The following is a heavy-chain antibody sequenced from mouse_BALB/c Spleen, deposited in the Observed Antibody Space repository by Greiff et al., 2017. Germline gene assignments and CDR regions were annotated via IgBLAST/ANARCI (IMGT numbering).Heavy chain of an antibody. V-gene: IGHV3-2*02. CDR2: ISYSGST. Sequence: EVTLMESGPGLVKPSQSLSLTCTVTGYSITSDYAWNWIRQFPGNQLEWMGYISYSGSTSYNPSLKSRISITRDTSKNQFFLQLNSVTTEDTATYYCARYDYGSSQYYYARDYGGQGTAVTVSA. CDR1: GYSITSDYA. CDR3: ARYDYGSSQYYYARDY. J-gene: IGHJ4*01. D-gene: IGHD1-1*01.